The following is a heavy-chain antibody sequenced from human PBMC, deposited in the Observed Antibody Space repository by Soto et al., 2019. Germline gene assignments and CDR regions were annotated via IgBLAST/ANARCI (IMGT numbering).Heavy chain of an antibody. J-gene: IGHJ4*02. CDR3: ANGYIGGWYYFDY. CDR2: ITHDGSNK. V-gene: IGHV3-30*18. Sequence: QVQLVESGGGVVQPGRSLRLSCAASGFTFSTYGMHWVRQAPGKGLEWVAVITHDGSNKYYVDSVKGRFTISRDNSKHTLYLQISSLKPDDTAVYYCANGYIGGWYYFDYWGQGTLVTVSS. D-gene: IGHD6-19*01. CDR1: GFTFSTYG.